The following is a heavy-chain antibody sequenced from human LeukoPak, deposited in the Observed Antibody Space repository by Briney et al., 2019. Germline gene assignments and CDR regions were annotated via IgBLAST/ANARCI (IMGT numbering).Heavy chain of an antibody. V-gene: IGHV1-3*01. J-gene: IGHJ4*02. CDR1: GYTFTSYA. D-gene: IGHD2-2*01. CDR3: ARGGCSSTSCYLVY. Sequence: ASVKVSCKASGYTFTSYAMHWVRQAPGQRLEWMGWINAGNGNTKYSQKFQGRTTITRDTSASTAYMELSSVRSEDTAVYYGARGGCSSTSCYLVYWGQGTLVTVSS. CDR2: INAGNGNT.